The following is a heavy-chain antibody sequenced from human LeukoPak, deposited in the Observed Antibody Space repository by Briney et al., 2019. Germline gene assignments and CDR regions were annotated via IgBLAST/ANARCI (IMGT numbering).Heavy chain of an antibody. J-gene: IGHJ4*02. Sequence: SETLSLTCAVYGGSFSGYYWSWIRQPPGKGLEWIGEITHTGSTNYNPSLKSRVTISVDTSKNQFSLKLTSVTAADTAVYCCARPGYSGSDIDYWGQGTLVTVSS. D-gene: IGHD5-12*01. CDR1: GGSFSGYY. CDR2: ITHTGST. CDR3: ARPGYSGSDIDY. V-gene: IGHV4-34*01.